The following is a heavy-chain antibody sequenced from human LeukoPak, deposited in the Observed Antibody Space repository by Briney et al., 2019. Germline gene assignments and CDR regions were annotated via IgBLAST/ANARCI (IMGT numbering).Heavy chain of an antibody. J-gene: IGHJ4*02. Sequence: PGGSLRLSCAASGFTFSDYYVSWIRQAPGKGLEWVSHISSSGSTIYYADSVKGRFTISRDNAKNSLYLQMNSLRAEDTAVYYCARGAMVTPHYFDYWGQGTLVTVSS. D-gene: IGHD5-18*01. V-gene: IGHV3-11*01. CDR2: ISSSGSTI. CDR1: GFTFSDYY. CDR3: ARGAMVTPHYFDY.